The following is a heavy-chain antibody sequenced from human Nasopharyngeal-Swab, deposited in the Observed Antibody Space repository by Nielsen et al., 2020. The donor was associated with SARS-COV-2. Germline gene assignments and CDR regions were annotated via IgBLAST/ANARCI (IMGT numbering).Heavy chain of an antibody. CDR2: INANNGNT. CDR1: GYTFTSYA. V-gene: IGHV1-3*01. Sequence: ASVKVSCKASGYTFTSYAMHWVRQAPGQRLEWMGWINANNGNTKYSQKFQGRVTITRDTSASTAYMELSSLRSEDTAVYYCARSHRRFAYYDILTGYHNWFDPWGQGTLVTVSS. D-gene: IGHD3-9*01. CDR3: ARSHRRFAYYDILTGYHNWFDP. J-gene: IGHJ5*02.